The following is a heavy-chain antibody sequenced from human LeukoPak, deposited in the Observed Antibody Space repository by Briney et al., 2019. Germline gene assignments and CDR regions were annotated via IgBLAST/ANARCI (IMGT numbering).Heavy chain of an antibody. V-gene: IGHV3-15*01. J-gene: IGHJ4*02. CDR3: TTGKGYCSSTSCYGGY. D-gene: IGHD2-2*01. CDR1: GFTFSNAW. Sequence: GGSLRLSCAASGFTFSNAWMSWVRQAPGKGLEWVGRIKSKTEGGTTDYAAPVKGRFTISRDDSKNTLYLQMNSLKTEDTAVYYCTTGKGYCSSTSCYGGYWGQGTLVTVSS. CDR2: IKSKTEGGTT.